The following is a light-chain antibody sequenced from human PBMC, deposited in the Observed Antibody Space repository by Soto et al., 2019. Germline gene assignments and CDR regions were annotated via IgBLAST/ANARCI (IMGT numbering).Light chain of an antibody. CDR1: QSIGSY. CDR3: QQFHNIPPT. Sequence: DIQMTQSPSSLSASVGDRVTITCRASQSIGSYLNWYQQAPGRAPKFLISAASSLQSGVPSRFSGSGSGTDFSFTISSLQPEDIATYYCQQFHNIPPTFGQGTKVDIK. V-gene: IGKV1-39*01. J-gene: IGKJ1*01. CDR2: AAS.